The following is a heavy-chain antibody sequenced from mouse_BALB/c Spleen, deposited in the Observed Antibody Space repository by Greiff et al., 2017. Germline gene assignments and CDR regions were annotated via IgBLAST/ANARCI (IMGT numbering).Heavy chain of an antibody. D-gene: IGHD2-3*01. CDR3: ARGNDGYYDDYAMDY. Sequence: VQLQQSGAELARPGASVKMSCKASGYTFTSYTMHWVKQRPGQGLEWIGYINPSSGYTNYNQKFKSKATLTVDKSSSTAYMQLSSLTSEDSAVYYCARGNDGYYDDYAMDYWGQGTSVTVSS. J-gene: IGHJ4*01. CDR2: INPSSGYT. CDR1: GYTFTSYT. V-gene: IGHV1-4*01.